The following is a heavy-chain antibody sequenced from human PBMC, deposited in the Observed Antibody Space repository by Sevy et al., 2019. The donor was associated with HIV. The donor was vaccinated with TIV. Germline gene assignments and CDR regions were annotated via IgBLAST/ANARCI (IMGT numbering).Heavy chain of an antibody. V-gene: IGHV3-7*01. Sequence: GGSLRLSCKASGFSFTDFWMQWVGQVPGKGPEWVANINQDGSEMYYVDSVKGRFTISRDNAESALYLQMHGLRAEDAATYFCARRYFDLWGQGPVVTVSS. CDR2: INQDGSEM. CDR3: ARRYFDL. J-gene: IGHJ4*02. CDR1: GFSFTDFW.